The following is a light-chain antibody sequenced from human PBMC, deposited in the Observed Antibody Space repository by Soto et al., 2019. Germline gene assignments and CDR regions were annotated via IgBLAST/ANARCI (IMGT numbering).Light chain of an antibody. CDR2: GAS. CDR1: QSVSAN. Sequence: EIVITQSPATLSVSPGERATLSCRASQSVSANLAWYQQKPGQAPRLIIYGASTRATGIPARFSGSGSGTEFTLTISSLQSEDFAFYYCQQYNNWHPITFGQGTRLEIK. V-gene: IGKV3-15*01. CDR3: QQYNNWHPIT. J-gene: IGKJ5*01.